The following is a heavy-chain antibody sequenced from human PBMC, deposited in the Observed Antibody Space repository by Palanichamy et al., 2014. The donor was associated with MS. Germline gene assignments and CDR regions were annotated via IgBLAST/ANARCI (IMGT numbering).Heavy chain of an antibody. CDR3: ARCVYVWGSYHGYYFDY. D-gene: IGHD3-16*02. J-gene: IGHJ4*02. CDR2: IYYSGST. Sequence: QLQLQESGPGLVKPSETLSLTCTVSGGSISSSSYYWGWIRQPPGKGLEWIGSIYYSGSTYYNPSLKSRVTISVDTSKNQFSLKLSSVTAADTAVYYCARCVYVWGSYHGYYFDYWGQGTLVTVSS. CDR1: GGSISSSSYY. V-gene: IGHV4-39*01.